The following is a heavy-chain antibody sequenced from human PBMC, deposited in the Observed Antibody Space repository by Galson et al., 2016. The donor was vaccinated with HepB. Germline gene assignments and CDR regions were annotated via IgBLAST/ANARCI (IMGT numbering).Heavy chain of an antibody. CDR1: GLTFSSYG. Sequence: SLRLSCAASGLTFSSYGMSWVRQAPGKGLEWVSTMSGSGGTTYYADSVRGRFTISRDNSRNTVFLQMNSLTAEDTAVYYCAKAPSGWSYYFDYRGQGILVTVSS. CDR3: AKAPSGWSYYFDY. CDR2: MSGSGGTT. J-gene: IGHJ4*02. D-gene: IGHD6-19*01. V-gene: IGHV3-23*01.